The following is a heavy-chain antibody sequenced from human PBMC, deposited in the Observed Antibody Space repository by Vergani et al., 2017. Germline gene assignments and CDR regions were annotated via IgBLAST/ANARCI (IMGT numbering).Heavy chain of an antibody. Sequence: QVQLVESGGGVVQPGRSLRLSCAASGFTFTGYYMHWVRQAPGQGLEWMGWINPNSGGTNYAQKFQGRVTMTRDTSISTAYMELSRLRSDDTAVYYCARDELGVGNYWGQGTLVTVSS. D-gene: IGHD3-16*01. J-gene: IGHJ4*02. CDR1: GFTFTGYY. CDR2: INPNSGGT. CDR3: ARDELGVGNY. V-gene: IGHV1-2*02.